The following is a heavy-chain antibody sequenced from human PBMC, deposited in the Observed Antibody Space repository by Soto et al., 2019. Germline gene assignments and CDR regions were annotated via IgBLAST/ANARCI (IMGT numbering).Heavy chain of an antibody. D-gene: IGHD3-3*01. Sequence: QVQLVESGGGVVQPGRSLRLSCAASGFTFSSYGMHWVRQAPGKGLEWVAVISYDGSNKYYADSVKGRFTISRDNSKNTLYLQMNSLRAEDTAVYYCAKPKGDDFWSGLGGMDVWCQGTTVTVSS. CDR2: ISYDGSNK. V-gene: IGHV3-30*18. CDR1: GFTFSSYG. J-gene: IGHJ6*02. CDR3: AKPKGDDFWSGLGGMDV.